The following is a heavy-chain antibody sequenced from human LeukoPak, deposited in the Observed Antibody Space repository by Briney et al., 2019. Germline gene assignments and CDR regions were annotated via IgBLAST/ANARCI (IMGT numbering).Heavy chain of an antibody. D-gene: IGHD6-13*01. Sequence: GGSLRLSCAASGFTVSSNYMSWVRQAPGKGLEWVSVIYSGGSTYYADSVKGRFTISRGNSKNTLYLQMNSLRAEDTAVYYCARDGDGYSSRGYYFDYWGQGTLVTVSS. CDR3: ARDGDGYSSRGYYFDY. V-gene: IGHV3-66*01. CDR2: IYSGGST. J-gene: IGHJ4*02. CDR1: GFTVSSNY.